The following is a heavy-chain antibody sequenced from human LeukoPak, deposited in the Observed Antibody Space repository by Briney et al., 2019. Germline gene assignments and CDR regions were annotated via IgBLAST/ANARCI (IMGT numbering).Heavy chain of an antibody. D-gene: IGHD3-9*01. CDR2: IKSNSGDT. CDR3: ARGAYDILSGYSMLGY. CDR1: GYTFTGYY. V-gene: IGHV1-2*02. Sequence: ASVKVSCKASGYTFTGYYLHWVRQAPGQGLEWMGWIKSNSGDTNYAQKFEGRVTMTRDTSISTAYMDLNRLRSDDTAVYYCARGAYDILSGYSMLGYWGQGTLVTVSS. J-gene: IGHJ4*02.